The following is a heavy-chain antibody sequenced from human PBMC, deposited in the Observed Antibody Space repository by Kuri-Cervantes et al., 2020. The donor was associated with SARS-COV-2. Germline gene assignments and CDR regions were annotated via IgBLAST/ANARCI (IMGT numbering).Heavy chain of an antibody. Sequence: GESLKISCATSGFTFRDQYIDWVRQAPGKGLEGVGRSSNKVYRYTTEYATSAKGRFTISSDFSKNSVSLQMGSVTTDDTAVYYCARSVSTTYSFWGQGTLVTVSS. CDR3: ARSVSTTYSF. CDR2: SSNKVYRYTT. V-gene: IGHV3-72*01. CDR1: GFTFRDQY. J-gene: IGHJ1*01. D-gene: IGHD5/OR15-5a*01.